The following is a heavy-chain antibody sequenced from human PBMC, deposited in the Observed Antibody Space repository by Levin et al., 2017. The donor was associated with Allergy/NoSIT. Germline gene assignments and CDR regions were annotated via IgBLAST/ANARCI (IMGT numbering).Heavy chain of an antibody. CDR2: ISYDGSNK. J-gene: IGHJ6*02. D-gene: IGHD3-3*01. CDR1: GFTFSSYG. Sequence: GGSLRLSCAASGFTFSSYGMHWVRQAPGKGLEWVAVISYDGSNKYYADSVKGRFTISRDNSKNTLYLQMNSLRAEDTAVYYCAKDVWSDTQYYYYYGMDVWGQGTTVTVSS. CDR3: AKDVWSDTQYYYYYGMDV. V-gene: IGHV3-30*18.